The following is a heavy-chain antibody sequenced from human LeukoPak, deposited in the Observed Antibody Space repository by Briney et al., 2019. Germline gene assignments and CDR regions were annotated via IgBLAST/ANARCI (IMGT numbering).Heavy chain of an antibody. Sequence: GASVKVSCTASGYTFTGYYMHWVRQAPGQGLEWMGWINPNSGDTNYAQKVQGRVTMTRDTSSSTAYMELSRLRSDDTAVYYCARSEDFGLQIDYWGQGTLVTVSS. V-gene: IGHV1-2*02. CDR2: INPNSGDT. CDR3: ARSEDFGLQIDY. CDR1: GYTFTGYY. J-gene: IGHJ4*02. D-gene: IGHD3/OR15-3a*01.